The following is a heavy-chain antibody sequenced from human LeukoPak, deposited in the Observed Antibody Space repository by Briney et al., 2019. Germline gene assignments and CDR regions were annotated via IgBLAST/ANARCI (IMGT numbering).Heavy chain of an antibody. CDR2: ISDSGGST. CDR3: AKRGVVIRVILVGFHKEAYYFDS. D-gene: IGHD3-22*01. CDR1: GITLSNYG. V-gene: IGHV3-23*01. J-gene: IGHJ4*02. Sequence: GGSLRLSCAVSGITLSNYGMSWVRQAPGKGREWVAGISDSGGSTNYADSVKGRFTISRDNPRNTLYLQMNSLRAEDTAVYFCAKRGVVIRVILVGFHKEAYYFDSWGQGALVTVSS.